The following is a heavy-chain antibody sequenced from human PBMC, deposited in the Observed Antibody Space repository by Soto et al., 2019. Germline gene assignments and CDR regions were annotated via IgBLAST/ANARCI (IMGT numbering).Heavy chain of an antibody. CDR3: AKDLLGAIEVAGTLDY. CDR1: GFTFSSYA. CDR2: ISGSGRGT. Sequence: EVQLLESGGGLVQSGGSLRLSCAASGFTFSSYAMTWVRQAPGKGLEWVSAISGSGRGTYYADSVKGRFTISRDNSKNTLLLQLNSLRAEDTAVYYCAKDLLGAIEVAGTLDYWGQVALVTVSS. V-gene: IGHV3-23*01. J-gene: IGHJ4*02. D-gene: IGHD6-19*01.